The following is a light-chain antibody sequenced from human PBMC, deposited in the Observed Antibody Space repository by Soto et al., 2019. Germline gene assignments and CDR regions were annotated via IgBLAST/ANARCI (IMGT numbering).Light chain of an antibody. V-gene: IGKV3-15*01. CDR3: QQYNDWPPWT. CDR2: GAS. J-gene: IGKJ1*01. Sequence: EIVMTQSPATLSVSPGERATLSCRASQSVGRNLGWYQQKPGQAPRLLIYGASTRATGIPARFSGSGSGTEFTLTISSLQSEDFAVYYCQQYNDWPPWTFGQGTKVDIK. CDR1: QSVGRN.